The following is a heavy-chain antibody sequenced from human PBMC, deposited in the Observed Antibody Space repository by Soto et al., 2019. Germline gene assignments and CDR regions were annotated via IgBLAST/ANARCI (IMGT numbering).Heavy chain of an antibody. V-gene: IGHV4-31*03. CDR2: IYYSGST. J-gene: IGHJ4*02. CDR1: GGSISSGGYY. Sequence: QVQLQESGPGLVKPSQTLSLTCTVSGGSISSGGYYWSWIRQHPGKGLEWIGYIYYSGSTYYNPSLKRRVTISVDTSKNQFSLKLSSVTAADTAVYYCARGEVEMATIRVGFVRWGQGTLVTVSS. D-gene: IGHD5-12*01. CDR3: ARGEVEMATIRVGFVR.